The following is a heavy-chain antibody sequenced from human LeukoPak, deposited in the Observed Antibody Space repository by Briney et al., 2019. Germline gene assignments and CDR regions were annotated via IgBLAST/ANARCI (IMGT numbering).Heavy chain of an antibody. V-gene: IGHV3-7*01. D-gene: IGHD6-13*01. J-gene: IGHJ6*03. CDR3: ARLKQQLVRLLSRDTTYYYYYYMDV. Sequence: GGSLRLSCAASGFTFSSYWMSWVRQAPGKWLEWVANIKQDGSEKYYVDSVKGRFTISRDNAKNSLYLQMNSLRAEDTAVYYCARLKQQLVRLLSRDTTYYYYYYMDVWGKGTTVTVSS. CDR2: IKQDGSEK. CDR1: GFTFSSYW.